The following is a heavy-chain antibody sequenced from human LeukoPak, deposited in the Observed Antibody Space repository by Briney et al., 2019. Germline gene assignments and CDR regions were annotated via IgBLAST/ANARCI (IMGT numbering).Heavy chain of an antibody. V-gene: IGHV3-23*01. CDR3: ATGLKGCGGSGCYYFFDF. CDR2: ITGSGGDA. Sequence: GGSLRLSCAASGFTFSNYAMNWVPQAPGKVLEWVSSITGSGGDAYYADSVKGRFTISSDNSRNTLDLQMSSLRAEDTGVYSCATGLKGCGGSGCYYFFDFWGQGALITVSS. CDR1: GFTFSNYA. J-gene: IGHJ4*02. D-gene: IGHD2-21*01.